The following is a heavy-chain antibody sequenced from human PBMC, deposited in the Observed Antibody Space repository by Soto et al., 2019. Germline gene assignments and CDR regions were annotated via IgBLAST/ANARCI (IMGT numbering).Heavy chain of an antibody. CDR1: GFTFFAYA. D-gene: IGHD1-26*01. Sequence: GGSLRLSCAASGFTFFAYAMTWVRQAPGKGLEWVSTISGSGGYTYYADSVKGRVTISRDSSKNTLYLEIHSLRAEDTAVYYCAKLKRGAPVSYFDHWGQGTLVTVS. CDR2: ISGSGGYT. CDR3: AKLKRGAPVSYFDH. J-gene: IGHJ4*02. V-gene: IGHV3-23*01.